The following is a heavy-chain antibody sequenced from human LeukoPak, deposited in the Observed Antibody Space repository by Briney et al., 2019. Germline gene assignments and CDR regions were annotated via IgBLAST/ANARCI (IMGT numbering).Heavy chain of an antibody. CDR3: AKSRTEHYYYMDV. CDR2: ISGSGGST. J-gene: IGHJ6*03. Sequence: GGSLRLSCAASGFTVSSNYMSWVRQAPGKGLEWVSAISGSGGSTYYADSVKGRFTISRDNSKNTLYLQMNSLRAEDTAVYYCAKSRTEHYYYMDVWGKGTTVTVSS. CDR1: GFTVSSNY. V-gene: IGHV3-23*01.